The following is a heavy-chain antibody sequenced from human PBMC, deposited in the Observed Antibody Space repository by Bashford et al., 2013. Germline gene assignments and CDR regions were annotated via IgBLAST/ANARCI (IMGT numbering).Heavy chain of an antibody. CDR1: GGSISSYY. CDR2: IYYSGST. CDR3: ARHALRRQLGAFDY. J-gene: IGHJ4*02. Sequence: SETLSLTCTVSGGSISSYYWSWIRQPPGKGLEWIGYIYYSGSTNYNPSLKSRVTISVDTSKNQFSLKLSSVTAADTAVYYCARHALRRQLGAFDYWGQGTLVTVSS. V-gene: IGHV4-59*08. D-gene: IGHD6-13*01.